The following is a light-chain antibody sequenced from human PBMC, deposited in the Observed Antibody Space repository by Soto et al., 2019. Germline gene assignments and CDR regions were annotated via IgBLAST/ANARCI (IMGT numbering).Light chain of an antibody. Sequence: QSALTQPPSASGAPGQSVTISCTGTSSDVGGYNYVSWYQQHPGKAPKLMIYEVSKRPSGVPDRFSGSKSGTTASLTVSGLQAEDEADYYCSSCGDSNHLVFGGGTKVTVL. CDR1: SSDVGGYNY. CDR3: SSCGDSNHLV. CDR2: EVS. J-gene: IGLJ2*01. V-gene: IGLV2-8*01.